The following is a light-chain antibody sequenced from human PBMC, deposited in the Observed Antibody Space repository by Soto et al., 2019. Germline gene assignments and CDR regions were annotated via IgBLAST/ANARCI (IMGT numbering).Light chain of an antibody. CDR3: SSYTTSSTRV. CDR1: SSDVGSYNL. CDR2: EGS. V-gene: IGLV2-14*02. J-gene: IGLJ1*01. Sequence: QSVLTQPASVSGPPGQSITISCTGTSSDVGSYNLVSWYQQHPGKAPKLMIYEGSKRPSGVSNRFSGSKSGNTASLTISGLQAEDEADYYCSSYTTSSTRVFGTGTKVTVL.